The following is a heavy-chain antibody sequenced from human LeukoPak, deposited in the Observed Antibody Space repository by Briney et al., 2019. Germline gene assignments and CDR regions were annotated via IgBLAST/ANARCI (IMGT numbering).Heavy chain of an antibody. CDR1: GGSISSSSYY. Sequence: KPSETLSLTCTVSGGSISSSSYYWGWIRQPPGKGLEWIGSIYYSGSTYYNPSLKSRVTISVDTSKNQFSLKLSSVTAADTAVYYCARVATAGTYYFDYWGQGTLVTVSS. CDR3: ARVATAGTYYFDY. D-gene: IGHD6-13*01. CDR2: IYYSGST. J-gene: IGHJ4*02. V-gene: IGHV4-39*01.